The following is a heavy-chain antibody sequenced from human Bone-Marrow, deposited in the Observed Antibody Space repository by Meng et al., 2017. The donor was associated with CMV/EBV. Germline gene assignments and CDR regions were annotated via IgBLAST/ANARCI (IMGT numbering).Heavy chain of an antibody. Sequence: GESLKIACAASGFTFSSYWMSWVRQATGKGLEWVANIKQDGSEKYYVDSVKGRFTISRDNAKNSLYLQMNSLRAEDTAVYYCARGRGMDVWGEGTTVTVSS. V-gene: IGHV3-7*01. CDR3: ARGRGMDV. CDR1: GFTFSSYW. CDR2: IKQDGSEK. J-gene: IGHJ6*04.